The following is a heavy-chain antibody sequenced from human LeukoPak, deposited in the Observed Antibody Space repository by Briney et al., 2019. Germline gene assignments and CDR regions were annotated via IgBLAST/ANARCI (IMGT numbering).Heavy chain of an antibody. J-gene: IGHJ4*02. CDR1: GFTFRSYG. CDR3: ARDVDSGWPDY. V-gene: IGHV3-33*01. CDR2: VWYDGSKE. D-gene: IGHD6-19*01. Sequence: PEGSLRLSCAASGFTFRSYGMHWVRQAPGKGLEWVAVVWYDGSKEYYADSVKGRFTISRDNSKNTLSLQMNSLRAEDTAVYYCARDVDSGWPDYWGQGTLVTVSS.